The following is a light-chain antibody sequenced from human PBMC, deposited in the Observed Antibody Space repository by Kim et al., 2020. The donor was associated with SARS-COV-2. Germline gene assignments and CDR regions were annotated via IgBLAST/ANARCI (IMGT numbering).Light chain of an antibody. V-gene: IGLV1-40*01. J-gene: IGLJ1*01. CDR1: GSIIGTDYS. CDR2: GNY. Sequence: VSGAPGQTVTISCSASGSIIGTDYSVNWYQQVPGAAPKLLIYGNYNRPSGVPARFSGSKSGTSASLVITGLQADDEADYYCQGAYVFGSGTKVTVL. CDR3: QGAYV.